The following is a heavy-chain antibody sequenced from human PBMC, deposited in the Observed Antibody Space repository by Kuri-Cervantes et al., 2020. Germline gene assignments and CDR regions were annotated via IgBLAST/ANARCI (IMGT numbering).Heavy chain of an antibody. V-gene: IGHV4-34*01. Sequence: SQTLALTCAVYSGSLRGYYWSWIRQPPGKGLEWMGEINHSGSTNYNPSLKSRVTMLVDTSKNQFSLKLRSVTAADTAVYYCARGRGDILTGYYMGRGYYFDYWGQGTLVTVSS. CDR1: SGSLRGYY. J-gene: IGHJ4*02. CDR2: INHSGST. D-gene: IGHD3-9*01. CDR3: ARGRGDILTGYYMGRGYYFDY.